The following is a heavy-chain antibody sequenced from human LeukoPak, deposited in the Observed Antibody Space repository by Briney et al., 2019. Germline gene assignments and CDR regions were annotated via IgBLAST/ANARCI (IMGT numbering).Heavy chain of an antibody. J-gene: IGHJ5*02. CDR1: GYTFTCYG. Sequence: ASVKVSCKASGYTFTCYGISWVRQVPGQGLEWMGWISAYNGNTNYAQKLQGRVTMTTDTSTSTAYMELRSLRSDDTAVYYCARAAIQYYYDSSGYYPQTWGQGTLVTVSS. CDR2: ISAYNGNT. CDR3: ARAAIQYYYDSSGYYPQT. V-gene: IGHV1-18*01. D-gene: IGHD3-22*01.